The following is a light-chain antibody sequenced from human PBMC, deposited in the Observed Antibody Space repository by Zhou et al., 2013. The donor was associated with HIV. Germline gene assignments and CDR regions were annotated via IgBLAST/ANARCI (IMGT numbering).Light chain of an antibody. J-gene: IGKJ2*01. CDR3: QQTYSTRFT. CDR1: QRISNF. Sequence: DIQMTQSPSSLSASLGDRVTITCRASQRISNFLNWLQQKPGEAPKVVIYGASTLQAGVPSRFSGRGSGTDFTLTISSLQPEDFATYFCQQTYSTRFTFGQGTKLDI. V-gene: IGKV1-39*01. CDR2: GAS.